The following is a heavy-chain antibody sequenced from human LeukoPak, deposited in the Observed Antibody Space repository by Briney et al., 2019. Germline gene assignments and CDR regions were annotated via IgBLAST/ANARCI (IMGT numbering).Heavy chain of an antibody. J-gene: IGHJ5*02. Sequence: GESLKISCKGSGYSFTSYWISWVRQMPGKGLEWMGRFDPSDSYTNYSPSFQGHVTISADKSISTAYLQWSSLKASDTAMYYCARRVGATGWFDPWGQGTLVTVSS. V-gene: IGHV5-10-1*01. CDR2: FDPSDSYT. CDR3: ARRVGATGWFDP. CDR1: GYSFTSYW. D-gene: IGHD1-26*01.